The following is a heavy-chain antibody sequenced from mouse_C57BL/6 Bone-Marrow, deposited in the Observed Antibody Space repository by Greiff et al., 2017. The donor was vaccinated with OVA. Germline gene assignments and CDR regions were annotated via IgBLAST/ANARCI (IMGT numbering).Heavy chain of an antibody. CDR1: GYAFSSSW. J-gene: IGHJ1*03. D-gene: IGHD2-2*01. CDR2: IYPGDGDT. CDR3: ARGIYYGYDLDWYFDV. Sequence: VQLQQSGPELVKPGASVKISCKASGYAFSSSWMNWVKQRPGKGLEWIGRIYPGDGDTNYNGKFKGKATLTADKSSSTAYMQLSSLTSEDSAVYFCARGIYYGYDLDWYFDVGGTGTTVTVSS. V-gene: IGHV1-82*01.